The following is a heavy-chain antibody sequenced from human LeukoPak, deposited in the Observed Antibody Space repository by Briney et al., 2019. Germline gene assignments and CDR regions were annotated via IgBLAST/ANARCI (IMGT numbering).Heavy chain of an antibody. CDR2: VSDNNGNT. Sequence: ASVTVSFKATGYTFTKYGISWVGQARGQGGEGMGWVSDNNGNTNYVQKLQCRVTMTTDTSTNTAYMELRSLRSDDTAVYYCARDFYHSGTNWYDVFDVWGQGTMVTVSS. J-gene: IGHJ3*01. V-gene: IGHV1-18*01. CDR1: GYTFTKYG. D-gene: IGHD1-1*01. CDR3: ARDFYHSGTNWYDVFDV.